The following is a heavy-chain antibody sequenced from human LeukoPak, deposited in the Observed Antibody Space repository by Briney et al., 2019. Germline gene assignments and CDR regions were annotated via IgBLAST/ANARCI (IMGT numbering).Heavy chain of an antibody. CDR1: GGSISSYY. Sequence: SETLSLTCTVSGGSISSYYWNWIRQPAGKGLEWIGRIYTSGSTNYNPSLKSRVTMSVDTSKNQFSLKLSSVTAADTAVYYCAGGDFWSGYSGFDPWGQGTLVTVSS. V-gene: IGHV4-4*07. CDR2: IYTSGST. D-gene: IGHD3-3*01. J-gene: IGHJ5*02. CDR3: AGGDFWSGYSGFDP.